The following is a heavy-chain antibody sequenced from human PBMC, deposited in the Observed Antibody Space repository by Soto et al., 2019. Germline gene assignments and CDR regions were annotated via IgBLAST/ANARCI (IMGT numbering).Heavy chain of an antibody. Sequence: GASVKVSCKASGYTFTSYAMHWVRQAPGQRLEWMGWINAGNGNTKYSQKFQGRVTITRDTSASTAYMELSSLRSEDTAVYYCARDRDITIPFYGMDVWGQGTTVTVS. V-gene: IGHV1-3*01. CDR3: ARDRDITIPFYGMDV. D-gene: IGHD3-9*01. CDR2: INAGNGNT. J-gene: IGHJ6*02. CDR1: GYTFTSYA.